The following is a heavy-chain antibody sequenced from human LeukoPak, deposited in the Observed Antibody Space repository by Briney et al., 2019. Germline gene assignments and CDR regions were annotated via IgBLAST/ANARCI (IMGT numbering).Heavy chain of an antibody. V-gene: IGHV1-8*03. Sequence: ASVKVSCKASGYTFTSYDINWVRQATGQGLEWMGWMNPNSGNTGYAQKFQGRVTITRNTSINTAYMELSSLRSEDTAVYYCARGFRYDYVWGSYRYFDYWGQGTLVTVSS. CDR1: GYTFTSYD. CDR2: MNPNSGNT. D-gene: IGHD3-16*02. J-gene: IGHJ4*02. CDR3: ARGFRYDYVWGSYRYFDY.